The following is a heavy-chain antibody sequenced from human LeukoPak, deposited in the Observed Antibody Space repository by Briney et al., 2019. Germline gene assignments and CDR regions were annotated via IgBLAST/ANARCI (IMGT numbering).Heavy chain of an antibody. CDR2: IFYSGST. J-gene: IGHJ4*02. Sequence: SQTLSLTRTVSGGSITSADYYWTWIRQPPGKGLEWIGYIFYSGSTYYTPSLKSRVSISLDTSRNQFSLRLGSVTAADTAVYFCARTLGDNSYFDYWGQGTLVTVSS. V-gene: IGHV4-30-4*01. CDR3: ARTLGDNSYFDY. CDR1: GGSITSADYY. D-gene: IGHD1-20*01.